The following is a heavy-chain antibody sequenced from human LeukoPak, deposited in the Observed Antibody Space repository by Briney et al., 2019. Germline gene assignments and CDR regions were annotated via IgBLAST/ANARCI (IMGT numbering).Heavy chain of an antibody. D-gene: IGHD4-17*01. CDR3: ARDLTTVTSPDDY. J-gene: IGHJ4*02. CDR1: GGSISSGSYY. CDR2: IYTSGST. V-gene: IGHV4-61*02. Sequence: SETLSLTCTVSGGSISSGSYYWSWIRQPAGKGLEWIGRIYTSGSTNYNPSLKSRVTISVDTSKNQFSLKLSSVTAADTAVYYCARDLTTVTSPDDYWGQGTLVTVSS.